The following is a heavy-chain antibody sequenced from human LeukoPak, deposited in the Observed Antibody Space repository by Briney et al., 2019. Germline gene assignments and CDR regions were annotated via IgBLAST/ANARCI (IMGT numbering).Heavy chain of an antibody. CDR2: ISSSSSTI. Sequence: GGSLRLSCAASGFSFSDYAMTWVRQAPGKGLEWISYISSSSSTIYYADSVRGRFTISRDNAKNSLYLQMNSLRAEDTAIYYCARSQGPYDYWGQGTLVTVSS. CDR3: ARSQGPYDY. J-gene: IGHJ4*02. CDR1: GFSFSDYA. V-gene: IGHV3-48*01.